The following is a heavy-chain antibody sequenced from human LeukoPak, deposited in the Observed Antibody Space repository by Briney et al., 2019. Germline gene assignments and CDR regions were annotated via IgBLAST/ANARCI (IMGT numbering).Heavy chain of an antibody. CDR2: IIPIFGTA. D-gene: IGHD3-3*01. J-gene: IGHJ3*02. V-gene: IGHV1-69*06. Sequence: SVKVSCKASGGTFSSYAISWVRQAPGQGLEWMGGIIPIFGTANYAQKFQGRVTITADKSTSTAYMELSSLRSEDTAVYYCARGTYYDFWSGYYPGAFDIWGQGTMVTVSS. CDR3: ARGTYYDFWSGYYPGAFDI. CDR1: GGTFSSYA.